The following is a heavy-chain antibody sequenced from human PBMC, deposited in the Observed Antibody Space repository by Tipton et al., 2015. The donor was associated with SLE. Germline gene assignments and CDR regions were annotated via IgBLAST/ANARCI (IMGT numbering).Heavy chain of an antibody. CDR2: IYYSGST. CDR3: ARETTGDTIWYFDL. J-gene: IGHJ3*01. Sequence: LRLSCTVSGGSISSSSYYWGWIRQPPGKGLEWIGSIYYSGSTYYNPSLKSRVTISVDTSKNQFSLKLSSVTAADTAVYYCARETTGDTIWYFDLWGQGTMVTVSS. CDR1: GGSISSSSYY. D-gene: IGHD7-27*01. V-gene: IGHV4-39*07.